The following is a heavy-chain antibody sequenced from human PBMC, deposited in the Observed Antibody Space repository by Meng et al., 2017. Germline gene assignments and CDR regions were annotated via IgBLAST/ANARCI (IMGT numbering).Heavy chain of an antibody. D-gene: IGHD3-10*01. CDR3: AHSYGSNFDY. CDR1: GFSLSTSGVC. Sequence: QLTLKVSGPTLMKPTQALALPCTFSGFSLSTSGVCLGWIRQPPGKALEWLALIYWDDDKRYSPSLKSRLTITKDTSKNQVVLTMTNMDPVDTATYYCAHSYGSNFDYWGQGALVTVSS. CDR2: IYWDDDK. J-gene: IGHJ4*02. V-gene: IGHV2-5*02.